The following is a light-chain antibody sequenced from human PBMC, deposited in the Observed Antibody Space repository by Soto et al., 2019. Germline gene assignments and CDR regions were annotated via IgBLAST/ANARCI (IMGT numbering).Light chain of an antibody. V-gene: IGKV3-20*01. J-gene: IGKJ5*01. Sequence: EIVLTQSPGTLSLSPGERATLSCRASQSVSSSYLAWYQQKPGQAPRLLIYGASSRATGIPDRFSGSGSGTDFTLTISRLGPEGFAVYYCQQYGSSPPITFGQGTRLEIK. CDR2: GAS. CDR3: QQYGSSPPIT. CDR1: QSVSSSY.